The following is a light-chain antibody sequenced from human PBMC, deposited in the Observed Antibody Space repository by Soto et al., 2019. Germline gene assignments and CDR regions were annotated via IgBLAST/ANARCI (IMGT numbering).Light chain of an antibody. CDR2: KAS. V-gene: IGKV1-5*03. CDR3: EQDTSFSRT. J-gene: IGKJ1*01. CDR1: QSISVW. Sequence: DIQMTQSPSTLSASVGGRVTITCRASQSISVWLAWYQQKPGKAPKPLIYKASSLECGVPSRFSGSGSGTEFTLTISSLQPDDFATYFCEQDTSFSRTFGPGTRVEIK.